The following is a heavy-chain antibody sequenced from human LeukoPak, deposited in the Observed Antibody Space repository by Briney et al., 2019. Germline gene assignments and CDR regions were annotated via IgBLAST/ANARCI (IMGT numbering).Heavy chain of an antibody. V-gene: IGHV3-11*04. CDR1: GFSFSDYY. Sequence: GGSLRLSCAASGFSFSDYYMAWIRQAPGKGLEWISYISGSGDTIYYADSVKGRFTISRDTAKNSLYLQMNSLRADDTAVYYCARPHRRAFDFWSGFHLYFDSWGQGTLVTVSS. J-gene: IGHJ4*02. D-gene: IGHD3-3*01. CDR2: ISGSGDTI. CDR3: ARPHRRAFDFWSGFHLYFDS.